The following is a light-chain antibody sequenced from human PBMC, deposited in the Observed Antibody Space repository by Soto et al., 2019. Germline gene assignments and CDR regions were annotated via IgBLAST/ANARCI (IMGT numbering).Light chain of an antibody. CDR2: EVT. CDR1: SADVGGHNF. Sequence: QSALTQPASVSGSPGQSITISCTGTSADVGGHNFVSWYQQHPGKAPKLMIYEVTNRPSGVSNRFSGSKSGNTASLTISVLQAEDEADYYCSSYSTSSTLNYVFGTG. CDR3: SSYSTSSTLNYV. J-gene: IGLJ1*01. V-gene: IGLV2-14*01.